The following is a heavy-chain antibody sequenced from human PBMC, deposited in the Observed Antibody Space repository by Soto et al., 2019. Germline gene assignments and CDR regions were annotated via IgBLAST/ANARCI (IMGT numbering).Heavy chain of an antibody. V-gene: IGHV1-69*02. D-gene: IGHD3-3*01. Sequence: SAKGSCKAYRCTFTSYTISWVRQAPGQGLEWMGRIIPILGIANYAQKFQGRVTITADKSTSTAYMELSSLRSEDTAVYYCARSNYYDFWSGYSDYWGQGTLVTVSS. J-gene: IGHJ4*02. CDR1: RCTFTSYT. CDR2: IIPILGIA. CDR3: ARSNYYDFWSGYSDY.